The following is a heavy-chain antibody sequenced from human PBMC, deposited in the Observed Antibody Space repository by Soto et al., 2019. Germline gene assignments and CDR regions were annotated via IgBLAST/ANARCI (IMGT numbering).Heavy chain of an antibody. D-gene: IGHD3-16*01. V-gene: IGHV3-15*01. CDR3: TTDVTGAYRGDY. CDR2: IKGKVDGGAT. J-gene: IGHJ4*02. Sequence: EVQLVESGGNLVNPGGSLRLSCATSGLTFSGAWLSWVRQAPGKGLEWVGRIKGKVDGGATDYAAPVKGRFVISRDYSKDTLYLQINSLKTEDTAVYFCTTDVTGAYRGDYWGQGTLVTVSS. CDR1: GLTFSGAW.